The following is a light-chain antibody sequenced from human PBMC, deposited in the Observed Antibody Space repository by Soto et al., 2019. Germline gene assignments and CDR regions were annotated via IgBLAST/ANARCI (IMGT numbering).Light chain of an antibody. CDR1: QSVSYW. J-gene: IGKJ1*01. V-gene: IGKV1-5*01. CDR2: DAS. CDR3: QQYKSYPWT. Sequence: EIQMTQSPSTLSASVGDRVTITCRASQSVSYWLVWYQQKPGKAPKLLVHDASTLLSGVPSRFSGSVSGTEFILTIGSLQPDDFATYYCQQYKSYPWTFGQGTKV.